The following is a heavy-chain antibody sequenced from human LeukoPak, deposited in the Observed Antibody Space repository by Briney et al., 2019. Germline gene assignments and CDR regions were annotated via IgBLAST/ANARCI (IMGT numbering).Heavy chain of an antibody. D-gene: IGHD3-22*01. Sequence: SETLSLTCAVYGGSFSGYYWSWIRQHPGKGLEWIGYIYYSGSTYYNPSLKSRVTISVDTSKNQFSLKLSSVTAADTAVYYCARDSYDSSGRSNYGMDVWGQGTTVTVSS. CDR2: IYYSGST. CDR1: GGSFSGYY. V-gene: IGHV4-31*11. CDR3: ARDSYDSSGRSNYGMDV. J-gene: IGHJ6*02.